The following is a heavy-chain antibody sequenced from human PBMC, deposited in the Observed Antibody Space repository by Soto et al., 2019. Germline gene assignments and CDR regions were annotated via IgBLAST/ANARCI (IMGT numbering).Heavy chain of an antibody. CDR1: GLSVSSSD. Sequence: EVHLVETGGGLIQPGGSLRLSCAASGLSVSSSDMSWVRQASGKGLEWVSVIYSGGSTHDADSVKGRFTISRDNSKNTVHLQMNSLRVDETAVYFCSTSSRNEYHFAMDAWGQGTTVIVSS. V-gene: IGHV3-53*02. D-gene: IGHD6-6*01. J-gene: IGHJ6*02. CDR2: IYSGGST. CDR3: STSSRNEYHFAMDA.